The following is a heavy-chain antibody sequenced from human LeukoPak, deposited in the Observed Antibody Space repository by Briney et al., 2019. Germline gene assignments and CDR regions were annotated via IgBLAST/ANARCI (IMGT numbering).Heavy chain of an antibody. CDR2: ISSSGSTI. V-gene: IGHV3-48*03. CDR1: GFTFSSYE. CDR3: AELGITMFVGV. Sequence: GGSLRLSCAASGFTFSSYEMNWVRQAPGKGLEWVSYISSSGSTIYYADSVKGRFTISRDNAKNSLYLQMNSLRADDTAVYYCAELGITMFVGVWGKGTTVTISS. J-gene: IGHJ6*04. D-gene: IGHD3-10*02.